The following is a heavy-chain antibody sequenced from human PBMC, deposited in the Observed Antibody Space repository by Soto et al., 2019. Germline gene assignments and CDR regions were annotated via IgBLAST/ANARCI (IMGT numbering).Heavy chain of an antibody. CDR3: ARIIAARRGPYYYYGMDV. CDR2: IYYSGST. Sequence: PSETLSLTCTVSGGSISSGDYYWSWIRQPPGKGLEWIGYIYYSGSTYYNPSLKSRVTISVDTSKNQFSLKLGSVTAADTAVYYCARIIAARRGPYYYYGMDVWGQGTTVTVSS. J-gene: IGHJ6*02. CDR1: GGSISSGDYY. V-gene: IGHV4-30-4*01. D-gene: IGHD6-6*01.